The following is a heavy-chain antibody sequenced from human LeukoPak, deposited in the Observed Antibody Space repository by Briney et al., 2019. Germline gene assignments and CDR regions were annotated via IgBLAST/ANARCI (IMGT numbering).Heavy chain of an antibody. CDR3: AKRGVVIRVFLVGFHKEAYYFDS. V-gene: IGHV3-23*01. J-gene: IGHJ4*02. Sequence: GGSLRLSCAVSGITLSNYGMSWVRQAPGKGLEWVAGLSGSGGGTNYADSVQGRFTISRDNPKNTLCLQMNSLRAEDTAVYFCAKRGVVIRVFLVGFHKEAYYFDSWGQGALVTVSS. CDR2: LSGSGGGT. D-gene: IGHD3-10*01. CDR1: GITLSNYG.